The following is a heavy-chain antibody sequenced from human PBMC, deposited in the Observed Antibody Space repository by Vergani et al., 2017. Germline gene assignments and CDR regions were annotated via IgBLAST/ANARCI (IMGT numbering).Heavy chain of an antibody. CDR3: ARDRGDWRYSRYFYNYYMDV. V-gene: IGHV3-23*04. CDR2: VSGSSATP. D-gene: IGHD2-8*02. J-gene: IGHJ6*03. Sequence: EMQLVESGGGLVQPGGSLRLSCEASGFSFPGYAMSWVRQAPGKGLEWVSSVSGSSATPYYADSVKGRFIISRDNSKNTLHLQMNSLRADDTAVYYCARDRGDWRYSRYFYNYYMDVWGKGTTVTVSS. CDR1: GFSFPGYA.